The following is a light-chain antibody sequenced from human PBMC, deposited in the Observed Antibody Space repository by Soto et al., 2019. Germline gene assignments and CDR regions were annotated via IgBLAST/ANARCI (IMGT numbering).Light chain of an antibody. J-gene: IGLJ1*01. CDR3: SSYAGSNIHYV. CDR1: SSDVGGYNY. CDR2: EVS. Sequence: QSVLTQTPSASGSPGQSVTISCTGTSSDVGGYNYVSWYQQHPGKAPKLMIYEVSKRPPGVPDRFSGSKSGNTASLTVSGLQAEDEADYYCSSYAGSNIHYVFGTGTKVTVL. V-gene: IGLV2-8*01.